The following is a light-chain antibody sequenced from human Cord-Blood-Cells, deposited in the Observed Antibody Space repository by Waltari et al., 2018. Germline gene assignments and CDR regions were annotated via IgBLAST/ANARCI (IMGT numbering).Light chain of an antibody. V-gene: IGKV1-39*01. J-gene: IGKJ2*01. Sequence: DIQMTQSPSSLSASVGDRVTITCRASQSISSYLNWYQQKPGKAPKLLIYAASSLQSGVPSRFSGSGSGTDFTLTNRNLQPEDFATYYCQQSYSTPYTFGQGTKLEIK. CDR1: QSISSY. CDR3: QQSYSTPYT. CDR2: AAS.